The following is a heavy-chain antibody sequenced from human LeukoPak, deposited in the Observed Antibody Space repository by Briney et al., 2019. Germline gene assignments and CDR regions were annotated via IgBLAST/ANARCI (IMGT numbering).Heavy chain of an antibody. Sequence: SETLSLTCTVSGGSISSYYWSWIRQPPGKGLEWIGYIYYSGSTNYNPSLKSRVTISVDTSKNQFSLKLSSVTAADTAVYYCAREGTPDYFDYWGQGTLVTVSS. J-gene: IGHJ4*02. CDR1: GGSISSYY. CDR3: AREGTPDYFDY. D-gene: IGHD1-14*01. CDR2: IYYSGST. V-gene: IGHV4-59*01.